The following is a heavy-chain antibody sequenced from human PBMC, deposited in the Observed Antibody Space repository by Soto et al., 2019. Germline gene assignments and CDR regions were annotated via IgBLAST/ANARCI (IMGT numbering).Heavy chain of an antibody. D-gene: IGHD6-6*01. J-gene: IGHJ5*02. CDR3: ARDPGGGIAARRLPSWWFDP. Sequence: ASVKVSCKASGYTFTSYYMHWVRQAPGQGLEWMGIINPSGGSTSYAQKFQGRVTMTRDTSTSTVYMELSSLRSEDTAVYYCARDPGGGIAARRLPSWWFDPWGQGTLVTVSS. CDR2: INPSGGST. CDR1: GYTFTSYY. V-gene: IGHV1-46*03.